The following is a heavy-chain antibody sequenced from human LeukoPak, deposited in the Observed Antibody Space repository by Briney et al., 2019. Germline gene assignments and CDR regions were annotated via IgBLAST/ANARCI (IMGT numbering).Heavy chain of an antibody. CDR3: ARDYDFWSGESPVDY. CDR1: GFTFSSYS. J-gene: IGHJ4*02. V-gene: IGHV3-48*01. D-gene: IGHD3-3*01. CDR2: ISSSSSTI. Sequence: GGSLRLSCAASGFTFSSYSMNWVRQAPGKGLEWVSYISSSSSTIYYADSVKGRFTISRDNAKNSLYLQMNSLRAEDTAVYYCARDYDFWSGESPVDYWGQGTLVTVSS.